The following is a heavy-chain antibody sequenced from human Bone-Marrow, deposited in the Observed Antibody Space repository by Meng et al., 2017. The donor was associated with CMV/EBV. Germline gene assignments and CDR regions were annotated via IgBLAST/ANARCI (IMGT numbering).Heavy chain of an antibody. J-gene: IGHJ4*02. V-gene: IGHV3-20*04. Sequence: GGSLRLSCAASGFTFDDYGMSWVRQAPGKGLEWVSGINWNGGSTGYADSVKGRFTISRDNAKNSLYLQMNSLRAEDTAVYYCAKSYGDYVDYFDYWGPGTLVTVSS. CDR3: AKSYGDYVDYFDY. CDR2: INWNGGST. D-gene: IGHD4-17*01. CDR1: GFTFDDYG.